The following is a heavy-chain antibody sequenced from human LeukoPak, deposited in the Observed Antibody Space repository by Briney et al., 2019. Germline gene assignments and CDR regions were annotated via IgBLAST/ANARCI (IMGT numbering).Heavy chain of an antibody. Sequence: SKRLALTCTSVGGGNSISSYYWGWIRQPPGKGLEWIGSIYYSGSTNYNPSLKSRVTISVDTSKNQFSLKLSSVTAADTAVYYCARGLGYYDSSGFSGVWFDPWGQGTLVTVSS. CDR1: GGGNSISSYY. CDR3: ARGLGYYDSSGFSGVWFDP. J-gene: IGHJ5*02. V-gene: IGHV4-39*07. CDR2: IYYSGST. D-gene: IGHD3-22*01.